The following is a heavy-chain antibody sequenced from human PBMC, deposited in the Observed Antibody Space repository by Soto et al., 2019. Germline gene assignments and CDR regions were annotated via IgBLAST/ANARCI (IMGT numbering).Heavy chain of an antibody. Sequence: SETLSLTCTVSGGSISSSSYYWGWIRQPPGKGLEWIGSIYYSGSTYYNPSLKSRVTISVDTSKNQFSLKLSSVTAADTAVYYCASQNWGSKDYWGQGTLVTVSS. J-gene: IGHJ4*02. CDR3: ASQNWGSKDY. CDR2: IYYSGST. V-gene: IGHV4-39*01. D-gene: IGHD7-27*01. CDR1: GGSISSSSYY.